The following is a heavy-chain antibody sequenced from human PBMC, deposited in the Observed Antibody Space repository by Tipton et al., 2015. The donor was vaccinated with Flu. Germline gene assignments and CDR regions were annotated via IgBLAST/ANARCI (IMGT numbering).Heavy chain of an antibody. V-gene: IGHV4-61*08. Sequence: LSCTVSGGSISSGGYYWSWIRQSPGKGLEWIGYIYNTWSTNYNPSLKSRVTISVDTSKNQFSLNLRSVTAADTAVYYCARQDHGLDVWGQGTTVSVS. CDR3: ARQDHGLDV. CDR1: GGSISSGGYY. D-gene: IGHD2-8*01. CDR2: IYNTWST. J-gene: IGHJ6*02.